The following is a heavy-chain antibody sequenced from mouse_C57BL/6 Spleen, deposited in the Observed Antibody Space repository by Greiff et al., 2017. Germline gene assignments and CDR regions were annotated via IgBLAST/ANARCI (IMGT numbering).Heavy chain of an antibody. V-gene: IGHV1-72*01. D-gene: IGHD1-1*01. J-gene: IGHJ1*03. CDR2: IDPNSGGT. Sequence: VKLQQPGAELVKPGASVKLSCKASGYTFTSYWMHWVKQRPGRGLEWIGRIDPNSGGTKYNETFKSKATLTVDKPSSTAYMQLSSLTSEDSAVYYCARGDYGSSYAYWYFDVWGTGTTVTVSS. CDR3: ARGDYGSSYAYWYFDV. CDR1: GYTFTSYW.